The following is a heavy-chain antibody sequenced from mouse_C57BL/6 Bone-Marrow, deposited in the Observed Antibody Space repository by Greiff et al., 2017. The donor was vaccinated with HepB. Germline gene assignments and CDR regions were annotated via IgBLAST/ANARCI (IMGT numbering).Heavy chain of an antibody. J-gene: IGHJ2*01. CDR1: GFSLTSYG. D-gene: IGHD3-3*01. V-gene: IGHV2-2*01. CDR3: ARQGPYYFDY. Sequence: VKVVESGPGLVQPSQSLSITCTVSGFSLTSYGVHWVRQSPGKGLEWLGVIWSGGSTDYNAAFISRLSISKDNSKSQVFLKMNSLQTDDTAMYYCARQGPYYFDYWGQGTTLTVSS. CDR2: IWSGGST.